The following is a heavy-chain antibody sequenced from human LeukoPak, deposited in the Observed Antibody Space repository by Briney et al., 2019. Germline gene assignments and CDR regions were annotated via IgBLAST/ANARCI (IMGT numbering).Heavy chain of an antibody. CDR3: AQIYTYGSSQFDY. D-gene: IGHD5-18*01. V-gene: IGHV3-48*03. CDR2: ISSSGSTI. Sequence: GGSLRLSCAGSGFTFSSYEMNWVRQAPGKGLEWVSYISSSGSTIYYADSVKGRFTISRDNAKNSLYLQMNSLRAEDTAVYYCAQIYTYGSSQFDYWGQGTLVTVSS. CDR1: GFTFSSYE. J-gene: IGHJ4*02.